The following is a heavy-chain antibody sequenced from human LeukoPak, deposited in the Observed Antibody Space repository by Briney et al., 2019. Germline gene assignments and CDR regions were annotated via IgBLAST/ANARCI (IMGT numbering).Heavy chain of an antibody. CDR1: GFNFSYFA. D-gene: IGHD5-12*01. Sequence: GGSLKLSCFAYGFNFSYFAMSWVRQAPGKRLEWVSTIGDSGSAGSYADSVRGRFTISRDNSKNMVYLQMSSLRADDSAVYYCSRIKYGGNAGYHFDFWAQGTLVTVSS. V-gene: IGHV3-23*01. J-gene: IGHJ4*02. CDR3: SRIKYGGNAGYHFDF. CDR2: IGDSGSAG.